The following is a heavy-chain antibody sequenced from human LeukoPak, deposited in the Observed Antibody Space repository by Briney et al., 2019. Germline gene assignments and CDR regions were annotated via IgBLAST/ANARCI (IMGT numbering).Heavy chain of an antibody. V-gene: IGHV3-11*04. CDR1: GFNFSDYY. Sequence: GGSLRLSCGASGFNFSDYYMSWIRQAPGKGLEWVSYISSSGSTIYYADSVKGRFTISRDNAKNSLYLQMNSLRAEDTAVYFCARAARNYDMLTGYYLGGYYFDYWGQGTLVTVSS. D-gene: IGHD3-9*01. J-gene: IGHJ4*02. CDR3: ARAARNYDMLTGYYLGGYYFDY. CDR2: ISSSGSTI.